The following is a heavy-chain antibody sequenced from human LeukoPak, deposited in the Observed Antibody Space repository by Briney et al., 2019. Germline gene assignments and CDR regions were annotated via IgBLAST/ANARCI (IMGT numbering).Heavy chain of an antibody. CDR2: IYYSGST. V-gene: IGHV4-31*03. CDR1: GGSISSGGYY. J-gene: IGHJ5*02. CDR3: ARDPSYGSGLIS. Sequence: PSETLSLTCTVSGGSISSGGYYWSWIRQHPGKGLEWIGYIYYSGSTHYNPSLKSRVTISVDTSKNQFSLKLSSVTAADTAVYYCARDPSYGSGLISWGQGTLVTVSS. D-gene: IGHD3-10*01.